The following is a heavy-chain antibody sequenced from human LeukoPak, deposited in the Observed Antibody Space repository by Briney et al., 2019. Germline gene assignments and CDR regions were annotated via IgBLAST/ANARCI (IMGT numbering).Heavy chain of an antibody. D-gene: IGHD6-19*01. Sequence: SETLSLTCTVSGGSISSYYWSWIRQPPGKGLEWIGYISYTGSTNYNPSLKSRVTISVDTSKNQFSLKLSSVTAAGTAVYYCARQVGVAVAGKQFDYWGQGTLVTVSS. J-gene: IGHJ4*02. CDR2: ISYTGST. CDR3: ARQVGVAVAGKQFDY. V-gene: IGHV4-59*08. CDR1: GGSISSYY.